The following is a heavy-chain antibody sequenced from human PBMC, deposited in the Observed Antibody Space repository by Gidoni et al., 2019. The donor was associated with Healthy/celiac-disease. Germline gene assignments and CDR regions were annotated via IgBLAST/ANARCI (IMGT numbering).Heavy chain of an antibody. CDR3: ARDPSYDFWSGYYLGKDGMDV. J-gene: IGHJ6*02. CDR1: GFTFSSYS. CDR2: ISSSSSNI. V-gene: IGHV3-48*02. D-gene: IGHD3-3*01. Sequence: EVQLVESGGGLVQPGGSLRLSCAASGFTFSSYSMHWVRQAPGKGLEWVSYISSSSSNIYYADSVKGRFTISRDNAKNSLYLQMNSLRDEDTAVYYCARDPSYDFWSGYYLGKDGMDVWGQGTTVTVSS.